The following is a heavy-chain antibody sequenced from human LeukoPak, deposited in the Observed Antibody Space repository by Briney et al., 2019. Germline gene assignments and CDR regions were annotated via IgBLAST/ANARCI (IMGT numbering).Heavy chain of an antibody. D-gene: IGHD6-19*01. CDR3: ARAGAVAGHEILYYYYGMDV. V-gene: IGHV1-2*02. CDR1: GYTFTGYY. J-gene: IGHJ6*02. CDR2: INPNSGGT. Sequence: GASVKVSCKASGYTFTGYYMRWVRQAPGQGLEWMGWINPNSGGTNYAQKFQGRVTMTRDTSISTAYMELSRLRSDDTAVYYCARAGAVAGHEILYYYYGMDVWGQGTTVTVSS.